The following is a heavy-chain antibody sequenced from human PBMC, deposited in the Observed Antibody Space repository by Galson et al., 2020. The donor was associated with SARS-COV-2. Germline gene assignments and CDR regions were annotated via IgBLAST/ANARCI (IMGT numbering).Heavy chain of an antibody. V-gene: IGHV5-51*01. CDR1: GDSFNHYW. CDR2: TYVGDSDT. Sequence: GESLKISCKGSGDSFNHYWIGWVRQRPGKGLEWMGITYVGDSDTRYSPSFQGLVTISADKSFTTAFLQWSSLKASDTAMYYCARQNTGNYNGFDIWGQGTMVTVSS. D-gene: IGHD1-26*01. CDR3: ARQNTGNYNGFDI. J-gene: IGHJ3*02.